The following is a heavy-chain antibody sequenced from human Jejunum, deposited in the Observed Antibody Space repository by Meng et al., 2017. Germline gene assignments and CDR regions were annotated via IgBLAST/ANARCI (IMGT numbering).Heavy chain of an antibody. D-gene: IGHD1-26*01. Sequence: GESLKISCAASGSTFSDSWMHWVRQVPGKGLVWVSGIKGDGSATSYADSVKGRFTISRDNAKKMLYLQMNSLRADDTAVYYCASLLLGWGQGTRVTGSS. CDR2: IKGDGSAT. CDR3: ASLLLG. CDR1: GSTFSDSW. V-gene: IGHV3-74*01. J-gene: IGHJ4*02.